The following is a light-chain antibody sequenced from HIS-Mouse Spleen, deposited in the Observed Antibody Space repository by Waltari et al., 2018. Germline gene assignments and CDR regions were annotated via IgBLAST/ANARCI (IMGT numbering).Light chain of an antibody. CDR1: ALPKKS. CDR3: YSTDSSGNHRV. Sequence: SYELTQPPSVSVSPGQTPRITCSGDALPKKSAYWYQQKSGHAPVLVIYEDSNRPPGIPERFSGSSSGTMATLTISGAQVEDEADYYCYSTDSSGNHRVFGGGTKLTVL. CDR2: EDS. J-gene: IGLJ2*01. V-gene: IGLV3-10*01.